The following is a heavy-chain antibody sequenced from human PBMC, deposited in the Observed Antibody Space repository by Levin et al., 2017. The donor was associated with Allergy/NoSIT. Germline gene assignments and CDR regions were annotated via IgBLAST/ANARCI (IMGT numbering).Heavy chain of an antibody. CDR1: EFTFSSYA. Sequence: LSLTCAASEFTFSSYAMTWVRQAPGKGLEWVSAISGGGGSTYYADSVKGRFTLSRDNSKNTVYLQMNGLRVEDTAMYYCAKGCPFTTSGYYPFDSWGRGTLVTVSS. J-gene: IGHJ4*02. CDR2: ISGGGGST. V-gene: IGHV3-23*01. CDR3: AKGCPFTTSGYYPFDS. D-gene: IGHD3-22*01.